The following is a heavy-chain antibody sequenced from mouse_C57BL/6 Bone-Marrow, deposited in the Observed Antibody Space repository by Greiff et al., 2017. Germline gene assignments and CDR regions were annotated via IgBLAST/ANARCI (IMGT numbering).Heavy chain of an antibody. CDR1: GYTFTSYW. CDR2: IYPGSGST. D-gene: IGHD2-5*01. V-gene: IGHV1-55*01. CDR3: ARPYYSNYWYFDV. Sequence: VQLQQPGAELVKPGASVKMSCQAFGYTFTSYWITWVKQRPGQGLEWIGDIYPGSGSTNYNEKFKSKATLTVDTSSSTAYMQLSSLTSEDSAVYYCARPYYSNYWYFDVWGTGTTVTVSS. J-gene: IGHJ1*03.